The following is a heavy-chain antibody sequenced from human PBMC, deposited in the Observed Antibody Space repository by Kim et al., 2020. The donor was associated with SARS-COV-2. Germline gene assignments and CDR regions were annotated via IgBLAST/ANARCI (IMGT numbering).Heavy chain of an antibody. CDR1: GFTFSSYA. CDR2: ISGSGGST. D-gene: IGHD4-17*01. Sequence: GGSLRLSCAASGFTFSSYAMSWVRQAPGKGLEWVSAISGSGGSTYYADSVKGRFTISRDNSKNTLYLQMNSLRAEDTAVYYCANDHTVRYYYYGMDVWGQGTTVTVSS. CDR3: ANDHTVRYYYYGMDV. J-gene: IGHJ6*02. V-gene: IGHV3-23*01.